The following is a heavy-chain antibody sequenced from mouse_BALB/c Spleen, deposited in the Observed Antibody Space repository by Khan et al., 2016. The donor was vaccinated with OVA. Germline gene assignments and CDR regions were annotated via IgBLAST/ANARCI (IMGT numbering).Heavy chain of an antibody. D-gene: IGHD1-1*01. CDR3: ARVNSDSSDYFDN. CDR1: GNTFSTYW. Sequence: QVQLKQSGADLMKPGASVKISCKVTGNTFSTYWIEWIKKRPGHGLEWIGEILPGSGSTKCNEKFKGKATFTADTSSNTAYMQLSSLTSEDSAVYYCARVNSDSSDYFDNWGQGTTLTVSS. J-gene: IGHJ2*01. V-gene: IGHV1-9*01. CDR2: ILPGSGST.